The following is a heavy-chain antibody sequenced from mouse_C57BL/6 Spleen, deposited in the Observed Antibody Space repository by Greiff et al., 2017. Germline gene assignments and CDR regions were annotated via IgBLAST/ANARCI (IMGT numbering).Heavy chain of an antibody. J-gene: IGHJ1*03. D-gene: IGHD2-4*01. V-gene: IGHV1-82*01. CDR2: IYPGDGDT. CDR1: GYAFSSSW. Sequence: VQLQQSGPELVKPGASVKISCKASGYAFSSSWMNWVKQRPGKGLEWIGRIYPGDGDTNYNGKFKGKATLTADKSSGTAYMQLSSLTSEDSAVDFCAREVDYDGYFDVWGTGTTVTVSS. CDR3: AREVDYDGYFDV.